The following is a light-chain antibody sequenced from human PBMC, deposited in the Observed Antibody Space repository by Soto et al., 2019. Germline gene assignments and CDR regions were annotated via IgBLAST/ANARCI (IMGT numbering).Light chain of an antibody. CDR2: EAS. Sequence: DIQMTQSPSTLSSSVGDRVTITCRASQSISTWLAWYQQKPGKAPKLLIYEASSLGSGVPSRFSGSGSGTEFTLTISILQPDDFATYYCQQYNSYWTFGQGTKVEIK. CDR3: QQYNSYWT. V-gene: IGKV1-5*03. CDR1: QSISTW. J-gene: IGKJ1*01.